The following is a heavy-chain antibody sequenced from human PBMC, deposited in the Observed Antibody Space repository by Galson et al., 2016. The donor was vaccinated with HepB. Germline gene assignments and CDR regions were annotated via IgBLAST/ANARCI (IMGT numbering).Heavy chain of an antibody. CDR1: GFSLSSARMG. CDR2: IFWNDEE. D-gene: IGHD1-26*01. J-gene: IGHJ3*01. V-gene: IGHV2-26*02. Sequence: PALVKPPQTLTLTCTVSGFSLSSARMGVSWIRQPPGKALEWLAQIFWNDEESYSTSLKSRLTISKDTSKNQVVLSMTNMDPVDTATYYCARFHLNALSGRPDSFDFWGQGTVVIVSS. CDR3: ARFHLNALSGRPDSFDF.